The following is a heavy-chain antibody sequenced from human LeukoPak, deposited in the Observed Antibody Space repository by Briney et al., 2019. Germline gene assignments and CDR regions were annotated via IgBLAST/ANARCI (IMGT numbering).Heavy chain of an antibody. CDR1: GFTFSSCW. D-gene: IGHD6-13*01. V-gene: IGHV3-7*01. CDR2: IKQDGSEK. J-gene: IGHJ6*03. CDR3: ARDGGHSSSWSWYYYYYYMDV. Sequence: AGGSLRLSCAASGFTFSSCWMSWVRQAPGKGLEWVANIKQDGSEKYYVDSVKGRFTISRDNAKNSLYLQMNSLRAEDTAVYYCARDGGHSSSWSWYYYYYYMDVWGKGTTVTVSS.